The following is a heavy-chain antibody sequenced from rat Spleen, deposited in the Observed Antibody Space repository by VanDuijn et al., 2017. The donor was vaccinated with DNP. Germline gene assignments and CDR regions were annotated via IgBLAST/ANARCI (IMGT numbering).Heavy chain of an antibody. CDR3: ARHYYSDY. V-gene: IGHV5-25*01. CDR2: ISTSGGST. J-gene: IGHJ2*01. CDR1: GFTFSDYD. Sequence: EVQLVESGGGSVQPGGSLKLSCAASGFTFSDYDMAWVRQAPTKGLEWVASISTSGGSTYYRDSVKGRFTVSRDNAKSTLYLQMDSLRSEDTATYYCARHYYSDYWGQGVMVTVSS.